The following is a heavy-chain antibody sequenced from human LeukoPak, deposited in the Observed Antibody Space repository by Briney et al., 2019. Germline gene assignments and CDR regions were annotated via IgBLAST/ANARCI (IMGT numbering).Heavy chain of an antibody. V-gene: IGHV3-21*01. Sequence: GGSLRLSCAASGFTFSSYSMNWVRQAPGKGLEWVSSISSSSSYIYYADSVKGRFTISRDNAKNSLYLQMNSLRAEDTAVYYCARDGMGYCSSTSCYSKHWGQGTLVTVSS. D-gene: IGHD2-2*02. J-gene: IGHJ1*01. CDR2: ISSSSSYI. CDR3: ARDGMGYCSSTSCYSKH. CDR1: GFTFSSYS.